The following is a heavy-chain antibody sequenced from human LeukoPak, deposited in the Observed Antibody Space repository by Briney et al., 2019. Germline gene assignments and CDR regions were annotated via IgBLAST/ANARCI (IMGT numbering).Heavy chain of an antibody. CDR2: IYYSGST. J-gene: IGHJ6*02. D-gene: IGHD6-19*01. CDR1: GGSISSGGYS. CDR3: ARDRLGSGPSSSFWYGMDV. V-gene: IGHV4-61*08. Sequence: SETLSLTCAVSGGSISSGGYSWSWLRQPPGKGLEWIGYIYYSGSTNYNPSLKSRVTISVDTSKNQFSLKLSSVTAADTAVYYCARDRLGSGPSSSFWYGMDVWGQGTTVTVSS.